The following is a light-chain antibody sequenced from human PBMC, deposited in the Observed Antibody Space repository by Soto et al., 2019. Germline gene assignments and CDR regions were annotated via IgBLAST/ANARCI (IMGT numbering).Light chain of an antibody. CDR3: LQDYNYPRT. V-gene: IGKV1-6*01. CDR1: QSISTY. J-gene: IGKJ1*01. CDR2: AAS. Sequence: IQMTQAPSSLSASVVYRVTITCRASQSISTYLNWYQQKAGLAPKLLIYAASSLQSGVPSRFSGSGSGTDFTLTISSLQPEDFATYYCLQDYNYPRTFGQGTKV.